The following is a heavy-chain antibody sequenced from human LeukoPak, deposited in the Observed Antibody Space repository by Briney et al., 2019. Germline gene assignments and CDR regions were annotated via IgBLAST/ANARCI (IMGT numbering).Heavy chain of an antibody. CDR1: GFTVSSNY. CDR3: AKIGRIVGATIVDY. D-gene: IGHD1-26*01. CDR2: IYSGGST. J-gene: IGHJ4*02. Sequence: GGSLRLSCAASGFTVSSNYMSWVRQAPGKGLEWVSVIYSGGSTYYADSVKGRFTISRDNSKNTLYLQMNSLRAEDTAVYYCAKIGRIVGATIVDYWGQGTLVTVSS. V-gene: IGHV3-53*01.